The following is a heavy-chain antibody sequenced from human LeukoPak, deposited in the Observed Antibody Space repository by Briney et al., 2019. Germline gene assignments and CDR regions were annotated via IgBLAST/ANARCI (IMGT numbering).Heavy chain of an antibody. D-gene: IGHD2-15*01. CDR1: GGSISSYY. J-gene: IGHJ4*02. V-gene: IGHV4-4*07. CDR3: ARDPDSYSDDYVDS. CDR2: IYTSGST. Sequence: SETLSLTCTVSGGSISSYYWSWIRQPAGKGLEWIGRIYTSGSTNYNPSLKSRVTMSVDTSKNQFSLKLSSVTAADTAVYYCARDPDSYSDDYVDSWGQGTLVTVSS.